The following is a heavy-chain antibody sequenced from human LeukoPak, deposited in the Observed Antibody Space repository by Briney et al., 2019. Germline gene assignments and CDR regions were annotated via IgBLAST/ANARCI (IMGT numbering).Heavy chain of an antibody. CDR3: ARVGGGYDAFDI. Sequence: SETLSLTCTVSGGSISSYYWSWIRQPPGKGLEWIGYIYYSGSTNYNPSLKNRVTISVDTSKNQFSLKLSSVTAADTAVYYCARVGGGYDAFDIWGQGTMVTVSS. D-gene: IGHD3-22*01. V-gene: IGHV4-59*01. CDR1: GGSISSYY. J-gene: IGHJ3*02. CDR2: IYYSGST.